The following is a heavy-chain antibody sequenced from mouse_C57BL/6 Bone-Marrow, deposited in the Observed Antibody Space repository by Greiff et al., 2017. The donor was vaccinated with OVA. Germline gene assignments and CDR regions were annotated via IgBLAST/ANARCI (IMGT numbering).Heavy chain of an antibody. CDR1: GYTFTSCW. CDR3: ERWGTKGEDRDAMDY. J-gene: IGHJ4*01. D-gene: IGHD1-1*01. V-gene: IGHV1-55*01. CDR2: IYPGSGST. Sequence: QVQLQQPGAELVKPGASVKMSCKASGYTFTSCWITWVQQRPGQGLEWIGDIYPGSGSTNYNEQFKSKATLTVDTSTSTANMQLSRRTSEDAEVYDWERWGTKGEDRDAMDYWGQGTTVTVAS.